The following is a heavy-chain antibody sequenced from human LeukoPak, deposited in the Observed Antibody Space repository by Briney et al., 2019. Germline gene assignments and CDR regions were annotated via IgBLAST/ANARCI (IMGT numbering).Heavy chain of an antibody. D-gene: IGHD6-19*01. Sequence: GGSLRLSCAASGFTFSSYSMNWVRQAPGKGLEWVSSISSSSSYIYYADSVKGRFTTSRDNAKNSLYLQMNSLRAEDTAVYYCATYSSGWYRGDYWGQGTLVTVSS. CDR3: ATYSSGWYRGDY. V-gene: IGHV3-21*01. J-gene: IGHJ4*02. CDR1: GFTFSSYS. CDR2: ISSSSSYI.